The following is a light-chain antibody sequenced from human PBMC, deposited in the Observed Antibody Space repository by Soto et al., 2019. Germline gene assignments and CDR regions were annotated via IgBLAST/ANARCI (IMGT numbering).Light chain of an antibody. J-gene: IGLJ3*02. CDR3: LLCYSGAREV. V-gene: IGLV7-46*01. CDR2: DTS. CDR1: TGAVTSGHY. Sequence: QAVVTQEPSLTVSPGGTVTLTCGSSTGAVTSGHYPYWFQQKPGQAPRTLIYDTSNKHSWTPARFSGSLLGGKAALTLSGAQPEDEAEYYCLLCYSGAREVFGGGTKLTVL.